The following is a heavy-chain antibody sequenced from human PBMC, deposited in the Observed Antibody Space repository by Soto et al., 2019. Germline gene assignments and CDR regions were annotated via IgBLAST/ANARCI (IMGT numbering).Heavy chain of an antibody. V-gene: IGHV1-2*02. D-gene: IGHD2-21*02. CDR2: INPNSGGT. CDR3: ARVVTNAFDI. J-gene: IGHJ3*02. CDR1: GYTFTGYY. Sequence: QVQLVQSGAEVKKPGASVRVSCKASGYTFTGYYMNWVRQAPGQGLEWLGWINPNSGGTNYAQRFQDRPTMARDTAISTAYMELSRLRSDDTAVYYCARVVTNAFDIWGQGTMVAVSS.